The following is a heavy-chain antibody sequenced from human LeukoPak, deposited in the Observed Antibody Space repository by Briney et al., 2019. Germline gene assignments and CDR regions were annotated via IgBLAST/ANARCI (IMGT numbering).Heavy chain of an antibody. CDR2: INHSGST. J-gene: IGHJ4*02. V-gene: IGHV4-34*01. Sequence: SETLSLTCAVYGGSFSGYYWSWIRQPPGKGLEWIGEINHSGSTNYNPCLKSRVTISVDTSKNQFSLKVKSVPAADTAVYYCARAPSYEHFDYWGQGTPVTVSS. D-gene: IGHD5-12*01. CDR3: ARAPSYEHFDY. CDR1: GGSFSGYY.